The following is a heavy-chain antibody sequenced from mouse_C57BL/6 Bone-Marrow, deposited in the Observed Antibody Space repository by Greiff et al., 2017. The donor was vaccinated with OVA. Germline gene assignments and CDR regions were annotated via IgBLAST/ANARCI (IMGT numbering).Heavy chain of an antibody. V-gene: IGHV2-3*01. CDR3: AKPGSHYYAMDD. J-gene: IGHJ4*01. CDR2: IWGDGST. Sequence: VQVVESGPGLVAPSQSLSITCTVSGFSLTSYGVSWVRQPPGKGLEWLGVIWGDGSTNYHSALISRLSTSTDNSKSQVFLKLNSLQTNDTATYYCAKPGSHYYAMDDWGQGTSVTVSS. D-gene: IGHD6-2*01. CDR1: GFSLTSYG.